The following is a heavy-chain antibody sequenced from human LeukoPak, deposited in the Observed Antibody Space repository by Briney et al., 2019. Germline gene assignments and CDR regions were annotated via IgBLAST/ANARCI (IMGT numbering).Heavy chain of an antibody. CDR1: GYSISSGYY. D-gene: IGHD6-19*01. CDR2: IYHSGST. V-gene: IGHV4-38-2*01. Sequence: SETLSLTCAVSGYSISSGYYWGWIRPPPGKGLEWIGSIYHSGSTYYNPSLKSRVTISVDTSKNQFSLQLSSVTAADTAVYYCARRVPLTVAGIFDYWGQGTLVTVSS. CDR3: ARRVPLTVAGIFDY. J-gene: IGHJ4*02.